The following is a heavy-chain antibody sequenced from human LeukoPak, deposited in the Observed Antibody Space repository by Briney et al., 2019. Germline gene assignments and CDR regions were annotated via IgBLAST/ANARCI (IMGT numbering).Heavy chain of an antibody. D-gene: IGHD3/OR15-3a*01. V-gene: IGHV4-34*01. Sequence: SETLSLTCAVYGGSFSGYYWSWIRQPPGKGLEWSGEINHSGSTNYNPSLNSRVTISVDTSKNQFSLKLSSVTAADTAVYYCARGPRGLGDWYFDLWGRGTLVTVSS. J-gene: IGHJ2*01. CDR2: INHSGST. CDR3: ARGPRGLGDWYFDL. CDR1: GGSFSGYY.